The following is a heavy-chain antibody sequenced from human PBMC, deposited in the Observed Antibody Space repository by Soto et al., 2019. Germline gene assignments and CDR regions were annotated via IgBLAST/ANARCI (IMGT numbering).Heavy chain of an antibody. CDR2: INWNGGST. CDR3: ARGPLRVPTNWFAP. J-gene: IGHJ5*02. CDR1: GFTFDDYG. Sequence: EVQLVESGGGVVRPGGSLRLSCAASGFTFDDYGMSWVRQAPGKGLEWVSGINWNGGSTGYADSVKGRFTISRDNAKNALYLQMNSLRAEDTALYHCARGPLRVPTNWFAPWGQGTLVTVSS. D-gene: IGHD1-1*01. V-gene: IGHV3-20*01.